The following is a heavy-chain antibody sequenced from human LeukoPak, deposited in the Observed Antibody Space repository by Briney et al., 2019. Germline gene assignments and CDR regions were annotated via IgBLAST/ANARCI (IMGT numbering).Heavy chain of an antibody. CDR2: ISSSSSYM. J-gene: IGHJ4*02. Sequence: PGGSLRLSCAASGFTFNTYTMNRVRQAPGKGLEWVSCISSSSSYMYYADSVRGRFTISRDNAKRSLYLQMNSLRAEDTAVYYCARAAGGVSGHDLYYFDYWGQGALVTVSS. CDR3: ARAAGGVSGHDLYYFDY. CDR1: GFTFNTYT. D-gene: IGHD5-12*01. V-gene: IGHV3-21*01.